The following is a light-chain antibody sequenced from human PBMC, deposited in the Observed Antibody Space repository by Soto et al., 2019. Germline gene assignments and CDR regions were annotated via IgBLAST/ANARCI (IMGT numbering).Light chain of an antibody. CDR3: EHSYRTPRNT. CDR1: QSISSY. J-gene: IGKJ2*01. Sequence: DIQMTQAPSSLSASVGDRVTITCRASQSISSYLNWYQQKPGKAPKLLIYAASSLQSGVPSRFSGSGSGTEFTLTISSLQPEDFATYYCEHSYRTPRNTFGQGTKLEIK. V-gene: IGKV1-39*01. CDR2: AAS.